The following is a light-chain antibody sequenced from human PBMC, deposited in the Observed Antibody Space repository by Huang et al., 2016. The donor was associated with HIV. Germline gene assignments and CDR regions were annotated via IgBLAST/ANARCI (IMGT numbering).Light chain of an antibody. CDR2: GSS. J-gene: IGKJ1*01. CDR3: QQYYDWPRT. Sequence: EIVMTQSPATLSVSPGERATLSCRANQSVDTQLAWYQQQPGQAPRLLIDGSSTRATDFPARFRGHGSGTEFTLTISSLQSEDFAVYYCQQYYDWPRTFGQGTKVEIK. CDR1: QSVDTQ. V-gene: IGKV3-15*01.